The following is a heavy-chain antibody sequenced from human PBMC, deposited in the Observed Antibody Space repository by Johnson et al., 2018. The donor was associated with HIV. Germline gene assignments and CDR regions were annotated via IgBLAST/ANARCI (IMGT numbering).Heavy chain of an antibody. J-gene: IGHJ3*02. D-gene: IGHD6-19*01. CDR3: TRQSLLAVAGIYDAFDI. CDR1: GFTFSSYW. CDR2: IKQDGSEK. V-gene: IGHV3-7*01. Sequence: EVQLVESGGGLVQPGGSLRLSCAASGFTFSSYWMSWVRQAPGKGLEWVANIKQDGSEKYYVDSVKGRFTISRDNAKNSLYLQMNSLRAEDTAVYYCTRQSLLAVAGIYDAFDIWGQGTMVTVSS.